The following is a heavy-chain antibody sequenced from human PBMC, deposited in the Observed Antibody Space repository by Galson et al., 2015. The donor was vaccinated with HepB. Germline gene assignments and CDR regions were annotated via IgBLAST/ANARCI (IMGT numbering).Heavy chain of an antibody. V-gene: IGHV1-18*04. CDR3: AKDGQEGNCFDP. J-gene: IGHJ5*02. Sequence: SCKASGYTFSNYGITWVRQAPGQGLEWMGWISGYNGHTDYAQKFQGRVTLTTDTATTTAYMELTSLTSDDTAIYYCAKDGQEGNCFDPWGQGTLVTVSS. CDR1: GYTFSNYG. CDR2: ISGYNGHT.